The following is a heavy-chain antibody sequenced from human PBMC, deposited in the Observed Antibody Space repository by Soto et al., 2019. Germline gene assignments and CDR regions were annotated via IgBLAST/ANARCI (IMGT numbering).Heavy chain of an antibody. D-gene: IGHD6-13*01. CDR2: IIPIFGTA. CDR1: GGTFSSYA. V-gene: IGHV1-69*13. J-gene: IGHJ6*02. Sequence: GASVKVSCKASGGTFSSYAISWVRQAPGQGLEWMGGIIPIFGTANYAQKFQGRVTITADESTSTAYMELSSLRSEDTAVYYCARAYSSSWYPGYYYYYYGMDVWSQGTTVTVSS. CDR3: ARAYSSSWYPGYYYYYYGMDV.